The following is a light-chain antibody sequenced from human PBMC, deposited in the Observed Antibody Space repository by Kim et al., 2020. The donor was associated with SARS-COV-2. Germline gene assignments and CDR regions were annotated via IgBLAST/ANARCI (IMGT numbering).Light chain of an antibody. CDR2: AAS. Sequence: DIQMTQSPSSLSASIGDRVTIACRASQTISSYLNWYQQKPGKAPKLLIYAASNLQSGVPSRFSGSGSGTDFTLTIGSLQAEDFATYSCQQNYIHPLTFGGGTKVDIK. J-gene: IGKJ4*01. CDR1: QTISSY. CDR3: QQNYIHPLT. V-gene: IGKV1-39*01.